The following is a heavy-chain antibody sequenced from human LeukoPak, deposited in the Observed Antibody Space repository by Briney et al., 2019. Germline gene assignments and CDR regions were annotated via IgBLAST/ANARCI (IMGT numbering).Heavy chain of an antibody. J-gene: IGHJ4*02. CDR3: TPHSSFDY. CDR2: IKKKVERAAT. V-gene: IGHV3-15*01. Sequence: GSLRLSCAVSGFPFSSAWMSWVRQAPGKGLEWVGQIKKKVERAATNYAAPVKGRFTISRDDSQNTLYLQMNSLKVEDTAVYYCTPHSSFDYWGQGALVTVSS. D-gene: IGHD2-15*01. CDR1: GFPFSSAW.